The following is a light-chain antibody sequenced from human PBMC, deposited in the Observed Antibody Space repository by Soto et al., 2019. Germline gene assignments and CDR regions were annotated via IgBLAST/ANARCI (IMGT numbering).Light chain of an antibody. Sequence: QSALTQPASVSGSPGQSITISCTVGSYNFVSWYQQHPGQAPKVLIYEVSKRPSGVSDRFSGSKSGNTASLTISGLQAEDEADYYCCSDAGRSTDVFGTGTKVTVL. CDR2: EVS. CDR1: GSYNF. J-gene: IGLJ1*01. CDR3: CSDAGRSTDV. V-gene: IGLV2-23*02.